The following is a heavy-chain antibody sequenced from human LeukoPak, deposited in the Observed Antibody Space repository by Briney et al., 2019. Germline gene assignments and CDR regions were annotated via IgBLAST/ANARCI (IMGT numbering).Heavy chain of an antibody. CDR2: ISGSGGST. CDR3: AKDTIVVPAAGAFGI. J-gene: IGHJ3*02. Sequence: GGSLRLSCAASGFTFSSYWMSWVRQAPGKGLEWVSAISGSGGSTYYADSVKGRFTISRDNSKNTLYLQMNSLRAEDTAVYYCAKDTIVVPAAGAFGIWGQGTMVTVSS. CDR1: GFTFSSYW. V-gene: IGHV3-23*01. D-gene: IGHD2-2*01.